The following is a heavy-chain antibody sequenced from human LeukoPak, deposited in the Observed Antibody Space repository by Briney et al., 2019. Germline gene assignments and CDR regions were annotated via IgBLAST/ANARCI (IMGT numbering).Heavy chain of an antibody. D-gene: IGHD2-2*01. CDR3: ARGYCSSTRCFDP. Sequence: PGGSLRLSRAVSGFSFSSYIMNWVRQAPGKGLEWVSSISSSSSYIYYADSVKGRFTISRDNAKNSLYLQMDSLRAEDTAVYYCARGYCSSTRCFDPWGQGTLVTVSS. CDR1: GFSFSSYI. CDR2: ISSSSSYI. J-gene: IGHJ5*02. V-gene: IGHV3-21*01.